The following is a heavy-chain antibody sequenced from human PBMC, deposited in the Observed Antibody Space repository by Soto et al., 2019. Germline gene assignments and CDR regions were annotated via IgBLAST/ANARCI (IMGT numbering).Heavy chain of an antibody. CDR2: INAGNGNT. V-gene: IGHV1-3*01. Sequence: ASVKVSCKASGYTFTSYAMHWVRQAPGQRLEWMGWINAGNGNTKYSQKFKGRVTITRDTSASTAYMELSSLRSEDTAVYYCARYYDFWSGYYTRPNGMDVWGQGTTVTVSS. D-gene: IGHD3-3*01. CDR1: GYTFTSYA. J-gene: IGHJ6*02. CDR3: ARYYDFWSGYYTRPNGMDV.